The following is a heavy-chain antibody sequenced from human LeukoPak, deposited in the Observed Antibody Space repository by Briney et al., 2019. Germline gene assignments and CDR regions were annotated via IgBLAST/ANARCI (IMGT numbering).Heavy chain of an antibody. CDR2: ISSSSSYI. Sequence: EGSLRLSCAASGFTFSSYSMNWVRQAPGKGLEWVSSISSSSSYIYYADSVKGRFTISRDNAKNSLYLQMNSLRAEDTAVYYCARVSVATNTFDYWGQGTLVTVSS. D-gene: IGHD5-24*01. CDR3: ARVSVATNTFDY. J-gene: IGHJ4*02. CDR1: GFTFSSYS. V-gene: IGHV3-21*01.